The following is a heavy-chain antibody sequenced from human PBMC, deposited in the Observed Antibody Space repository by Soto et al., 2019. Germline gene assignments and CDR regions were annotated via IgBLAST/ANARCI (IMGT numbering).Heavy chain of an antibody. CDR1: GYSFTSYW. CDR2: IYPGDSDT. CDR3: ARLGFVYDSSTPYYTVLHYYGVDV. J-gene: IGHJ6*02. Sequence: GESLKISCKGSGYSFTSYWIGWVRQMPGKGLEWMGIIYPGDSDTRYSPSFQGQVTISADKSISTAYLQWSSLKASDTAMYYCARLGFVYDSSTPYYTVLHYYGVDVWGQGTTVTVSS. D-gene: IGHD3-3*01. V-gene: IGHV5-51*01.